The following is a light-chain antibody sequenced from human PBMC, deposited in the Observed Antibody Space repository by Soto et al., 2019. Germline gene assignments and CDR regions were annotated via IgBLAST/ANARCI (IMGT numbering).Light chain of an antibody. J-gene: IGKJ1*01. CDR1: QSISAW. V-gene: IGKV1-5*01. CDR2: DAS. Sequence: DIQMTQSPSTLSASVGDRVTITCRASQSISAWLAWYQQKPGKAPKLLIYDASILESGVPSRFGGSGSGTEFSLTISSLQPDDFATYSCQQYSSYRTFGQGTKVEIK. CDR3: QQYSSYRT.